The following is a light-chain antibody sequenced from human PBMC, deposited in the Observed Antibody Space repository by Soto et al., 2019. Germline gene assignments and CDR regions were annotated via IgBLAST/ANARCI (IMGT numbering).Light chain of an antibody. CDR1: SSDVGGYNY. CDR2: EVS. CDR3: SSYTSSSPYV. Sequence: QAAGTQPGSVSGSPGQAITISCTGTSSDVGGYNYVSWYQQHPGKAPKLMIYEVSNRPSGVSNRFSGSKSGNTASLTISGLQAEDEADYYCSSYTSSSPYVFGTGTKVTVL. J-gene: IGLJ1*01. V-gene: IGLV2-14*01.